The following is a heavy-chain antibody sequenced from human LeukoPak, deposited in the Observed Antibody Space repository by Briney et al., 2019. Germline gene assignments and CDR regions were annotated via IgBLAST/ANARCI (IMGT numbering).Heavy chain of an antibody. V-gene: IGHV3-21*01. D-gene: IGHD1-26*01. CDR1: GFTFSSYS. CDR3: ARELLGGFDY. J-gene: IGHJ4*02. Sequence: GGSLRLSCAASGFTFSSYSMNWVRQAPGKGLEWVSSISSSSSYIYYADSVKGRFTISRDNAKNSLYLQMSSLRAEDTAVYYCARELLGGFDYWGQGTLVTVSS. CDR2: ISSSSSYI.